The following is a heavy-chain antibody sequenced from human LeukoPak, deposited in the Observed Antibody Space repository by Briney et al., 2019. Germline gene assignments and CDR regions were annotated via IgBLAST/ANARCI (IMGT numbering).Heavy chain of an antibody. Sequence: LAGGSLRLSCAASGFTFSSYSMNWVRQAPGKGLEWVSYVSPSDTIIYYADSVKGRFTISRDNAKNSLYLQMDSLRGEDTAVYYCARDSGTSSWYYFDYWGQGTLVTVSS. V-gene: IGHV3-48*04. D-gene: IGHD2-2*01. CDR2: VSPSDTII. CDR3: ARDSGTSSWYYFDY. CDR1: GFTFSSYS. J-gene: IGHJ4*02.